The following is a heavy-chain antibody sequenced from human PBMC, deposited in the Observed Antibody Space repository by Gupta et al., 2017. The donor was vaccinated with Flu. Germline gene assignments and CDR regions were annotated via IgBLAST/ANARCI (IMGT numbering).Heavy chain of an antibody. Sequence: QVQLQESGPGLVKPSQTLSLTCTVSGGSISSGGYYWSWIRQHPGKGLEWIGYIYYSGSTYYNPSLKSRVTISVDTSKNQFSLKLSSVTAADTAVYYCARAPTHIVVVVAATGWFDPWGQGTLVTVSS. V-gene: IGHV4-31*03. D-gene: IGHD2-15*01. J-gene: IGHJ5*02. CDR2: IYYSGST. CDR1: GGSISSGGYY. CDR3: ARAPTHIVVVVAATGWFDP.